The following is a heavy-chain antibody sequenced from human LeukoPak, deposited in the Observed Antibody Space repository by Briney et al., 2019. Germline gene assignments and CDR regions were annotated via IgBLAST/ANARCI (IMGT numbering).Heavy chain of an antibody. Sequence: SVKVSCKASGGTFSSYAISWVRQARGQGLEWMGRIIPIFGTANYAQKFQGRVTITTDESTSTAYMELSSLRSEDTAVYYCARDLLAVAGIAFDIWGQGTMVTVSS. V-gene: IGHV1-69*05. CDR1: GGTFSSYA. D-gene: IGHD6-19*01. CDR2: IIPIFGTA. J-gene: IGHJ3*02. CDR3: ARDLLAVAGIAFDI.